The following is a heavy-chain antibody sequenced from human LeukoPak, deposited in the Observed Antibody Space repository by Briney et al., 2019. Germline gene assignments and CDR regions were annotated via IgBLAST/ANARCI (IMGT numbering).Heavy chain of an antibody. Sequence: ASVKVSCKASGYTFSNYGISWVRQAPGQGLEWMGWISAYSGNTNYAQKLQGRVTMSTDTSTSTAYMELRSLRSDDTAVYYCARAKLGYCSGGSCYYYYYGMDVWGQGTTVTVSS. V-gene: IGHV1-18*01. J-gene: IGHJ6*02. CDR3: ARAKLGYCSGGSCYYYYYGMDV. D-gene: IGHD2-15*01. CDR2: ISAYSGNT. CDR1: GYTFSNYG.